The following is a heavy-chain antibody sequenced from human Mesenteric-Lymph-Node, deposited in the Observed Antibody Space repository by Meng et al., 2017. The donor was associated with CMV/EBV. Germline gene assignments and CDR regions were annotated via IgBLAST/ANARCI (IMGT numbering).Heavy chain of an antibody. CDR3: AYGMDV. CDR2: IFSGGST. V-gene: IGHV3-53*01. CDR1: GFTVSSIY. J-gene: IGHJ6*02. Sequence: GESLKISCAASGFTVSSIYMSWVRQAPGKGLEWVSVIFSGGSTYYADSVKGRFTISRDNAKNSLYLQMNSLRAEDTAVYYCAYGMDVWGQGTTVTVSS.